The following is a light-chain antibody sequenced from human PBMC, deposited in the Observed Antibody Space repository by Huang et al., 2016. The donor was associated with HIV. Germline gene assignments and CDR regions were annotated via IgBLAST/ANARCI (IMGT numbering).Light chain of an antibody. Sequence: DVVLTQSPLLLPVTLGQPAFITCRSNESLVYGDGNIYLHWFQQRPGHSPRRLIYKLANQDAGVPDRVSAGGSGTDFTLRISEVEADDVGVYYWMQASHGAGTVGRGTTVDIK. CDR1: ESLVYGDGNIY. CDR3: MQASHGAGT. CDR2: KLA. J-gene: IGKJ1*01. V-gene: IGKV2-30*01.